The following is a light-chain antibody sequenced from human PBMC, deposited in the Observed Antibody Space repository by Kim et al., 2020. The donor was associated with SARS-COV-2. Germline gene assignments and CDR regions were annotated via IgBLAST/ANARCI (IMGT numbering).Light chain of an antibody. Sequence: SPGKRATLSCRARQSVSSNLAWYQQKPGQAPRLLIYGASTRATGIPARFSGSGSATEFTLTISSLQSEDFAVYYCQQYNNWPPLTFGGGTKVDIK. J-gene: IGKJ4*01. CDR1: QSVSSN. CDR3: QQYNNWPPLT. CDR2: GAS. V-gene: IGKV3-15*01.